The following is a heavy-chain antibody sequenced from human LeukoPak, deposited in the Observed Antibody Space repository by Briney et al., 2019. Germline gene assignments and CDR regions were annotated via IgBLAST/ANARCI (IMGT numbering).Heavy chain of an antibody. D-gene: IGHD1-26*01. Sequence: ALVKVSCKASGYTFTGYYMHWVRQAPGQGLEWMGWINPNSGGTNYAQKFQGRVTMTRDTSISTAYMELSRLRSDDTAVYYCARAHRFGSYSYHYWGQGTLVTVSS. CDR1: GYTFTGYY. J-gene: IGHJ4*02. V-gene: IGHV1-2*02. CDR3: ARAHRFGSYSYHY. CDR2: INPNSGGT.